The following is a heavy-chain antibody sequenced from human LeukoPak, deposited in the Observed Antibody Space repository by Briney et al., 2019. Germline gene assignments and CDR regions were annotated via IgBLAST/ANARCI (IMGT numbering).Heavy chain of an antibody. D-gene: IGHD3-10*01. Sequence: ASVKVSCKASGYTFTGYYMHWVRQAPGQGREWMGWINPNSGGTNYAQKFQGWVTMTRDTSISTAYMELSRLRSDDTAVYYCARGGLLWFGEFGDYWGQGTLVTVSS. CDR1: GYTFTGYY. CDR2: INPNSGGT. J-gene: IGHJ4*02. V-gene: IGHV1-2*04. CDR3: ARGGLLWFGEFGDY.